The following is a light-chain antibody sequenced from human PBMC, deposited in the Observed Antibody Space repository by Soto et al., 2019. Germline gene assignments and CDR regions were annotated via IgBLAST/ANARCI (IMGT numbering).Light chain of an antibody. CDR3: CSYAGINNLGV. Sequence: QSALTQPPSASGSPGQSVTISCTGTSSDVGGYKYVSWYQQHPGKAPKRMIFEVNKRPSGVPDRFSGSKSGNTASLTVSGLQAEDEADYYCCSYAGINNLGVFGTGTKVTVL. CDR2: EVN. CDR1: SSDVGGYKY. V-gene: IGLV2-8*01. J-gene: IGLJ1*01.